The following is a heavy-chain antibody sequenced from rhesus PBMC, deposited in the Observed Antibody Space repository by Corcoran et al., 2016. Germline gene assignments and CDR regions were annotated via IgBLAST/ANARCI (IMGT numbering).Heavy chain of an antibody. CDR1: GDSVSGDW. V-gene: IGHV4-160*01. CDR3: ARHFYDSTYSNWYFDI. Sequence: QVQLQQWGEGLVKPSETLSLTCAVYGDSVSGDWWGCIRQPPGKGLEWIGRIRRGGSTNYNPSLKRRVTISIDTSKNQCALKLSSVTAADTAVYYCARHFYDSTYSNWYFDIWGPGTPITISS. CDR2: IRRGGST. J-gene: IGHJ2*01. D-gene: IGHD4-29*01.